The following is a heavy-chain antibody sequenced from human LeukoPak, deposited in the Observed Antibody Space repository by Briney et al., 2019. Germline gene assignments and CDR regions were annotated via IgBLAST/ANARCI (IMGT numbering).Heavy chain of an antibody. CDR2: ISGSGGST. Sequence: GGSLRLSCAASRFTFRSYAMSWVRQGPGKGLEWVSSISGSGGSTYYADSVNGRFTISRDNAKNTLYLQMNSLRAEDTAVYYCAKGVGLALDAFDIWGQGTMVTVSS. D-gene: IGHD3/OR15-3a*01. CDR1: RFTFRSYA. J-gene: IGHJ3*02. CDR3: AKGVGLALDAFDI. V-gene: IGHV3-23*01.